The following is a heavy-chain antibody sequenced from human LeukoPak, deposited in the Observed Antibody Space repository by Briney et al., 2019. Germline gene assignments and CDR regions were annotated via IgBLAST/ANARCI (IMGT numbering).Heavy chain of an antibody. CDR1: GGSISSYY. CDR2: IYYSGST. J-gene: IGHJ1*01. CDR3: ARDYCSSTSCYGDSRYFQH. V-gene: IGHV4-59*01. Sequence: PSEPLSLTCTVSGGSISSYYWSWIRQPPGKGLEWFGYIYYSGSTNYNPSLKSRVTISVDTSKKQFSLKLSSVTAADTAVYYCARDYCSSTSCYGDSRYFQHWGQGNLVTVSS. D-gene: IGHD2-2*01.